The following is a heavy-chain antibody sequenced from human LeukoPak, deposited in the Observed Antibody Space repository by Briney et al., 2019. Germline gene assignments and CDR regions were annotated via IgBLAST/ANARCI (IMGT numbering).Heavy chain of an antibody. J-gene: IGHJ4*02. Sequence: PGGSLRLSCAASGFTFSSYGMHWVRQAPGKGLEWVAVIWYDGSNKYYADSVKGRFTISRDNSKNTLYLQMNSLRAEDTAVYYCAREPPQYYFDYWGQGTLVTVSS. V-gene: IGHV3-33*01. CDR1: GFTFSSYG. CDR3: AREPPQYYFDY. CDR2: IWYDGSNK.